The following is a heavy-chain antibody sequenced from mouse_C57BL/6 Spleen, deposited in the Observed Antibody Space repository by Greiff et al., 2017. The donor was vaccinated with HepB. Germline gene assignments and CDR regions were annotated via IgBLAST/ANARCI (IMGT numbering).Heavy chain of an antibody. CDR1: GFTFSDYY. CDR3: ARHHDGPMDY. J-gene: IGHJ4*01. Sequence: DVMLVESGGGLVQPGGSLKLSCAASGFTFSDYYMYWVRQTPEKRLEWVAYISNGGGSTYYPDTVKGRFTISRDNAKNTLYLQMSRLKSEDTAMYYCARHHDGPMDYWGQGTSVTVSS. D-gene: IGHD2-3*01. V-gene: IGHV5-12*01. CDR2: ISNGGGST.